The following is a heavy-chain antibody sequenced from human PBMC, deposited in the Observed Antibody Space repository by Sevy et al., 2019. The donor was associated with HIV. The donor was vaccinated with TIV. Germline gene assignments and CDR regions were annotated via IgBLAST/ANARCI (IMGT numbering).Heavy chain of an antibody. CDR2: INPSGGGT. Sequence: ASVKVSCKASGYTFTSYYLHWVRQAPGQGLEWMGIINPSGGGTSYAQKFQGRITMTRDTSTSTVYMERSSLRSEDTAVYYCARDYYESLTAYYFEFWGQGTLVTVSS. J-gene: IGHJ4*02. V-gene: IGHV1-46*01. CDR3: ARDYYESLTAYYFEF. D-gene: IGHD3-9*01. CDR1: GYTFTSYY.